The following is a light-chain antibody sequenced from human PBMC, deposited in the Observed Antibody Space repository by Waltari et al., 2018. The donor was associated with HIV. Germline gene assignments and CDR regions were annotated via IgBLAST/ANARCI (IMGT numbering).Light chain of an antibody. J-gene: IGKJ3*01. V-gene: IGKV3-20*01. CDR1: QSVPANY. CDR2: AAS. Sequence: EIVLTQSPGTLSLSPGERVTLSCRASQSVPANYVAWYQQKPAQATRLLIYAASSRATGIPDRFSGGGSGTDFTLTINSLEPEDFAVYFCQQYGSSLFTFGPGTKVDLK. CDR3: QQYGSSLFT.